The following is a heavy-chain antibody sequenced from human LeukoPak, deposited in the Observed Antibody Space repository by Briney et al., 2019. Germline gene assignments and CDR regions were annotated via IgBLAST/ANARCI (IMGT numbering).Heavy chain of an antibody. CDR1: GGTFSSYA. CDR3: ARGGSGYSYGNYFDY. Sequence: ASVKVSCKASGGTFSSYAISWVRQAPGQGLEWMGIINPSGGSTSYAQKFQGRVTMTRDTSTSTVYMELSSLRSEDTAVYYCARGGSGYSYGNYFDYWGQGTLVTVSS. CDR2: INPSGGST. J-gene: IGHJ4*02. V-gene: IGHV1-46*01. D-gene: IGHD5-18*01.